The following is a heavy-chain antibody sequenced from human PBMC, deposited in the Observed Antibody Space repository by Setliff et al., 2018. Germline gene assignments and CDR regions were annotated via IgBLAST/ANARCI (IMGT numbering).Heavy chain of an antibody. CDR2: IKNKVDGETT. V-gene: IGHV3-15*01. J-gene: IGHJ3*01. CDR1: GFTFSNAW. Sequence: LRLSCAASGFTFSNAWMTWVRQAPGKGLEWVGRIKNKVDGETTDCAAPVKGRFTISRDNSKDTLYLQMTSLKTEDTGVYYCSTVAAYTGRNIGSRGTDAFHLWGQGTMVTVSS. D-gene: IGHD3-16*01. CDR3: STVAAYTGRNIGSRGTDAFHL.